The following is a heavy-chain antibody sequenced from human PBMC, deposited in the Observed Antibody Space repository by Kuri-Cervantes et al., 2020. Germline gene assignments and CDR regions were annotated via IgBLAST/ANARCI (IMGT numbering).Heavy chain of an antibody. CDR2: IKQDGSEK. CDR1: GFTFSSYS. Sequence: GESLKISCAASGFTFSSYSMNWVRQAPGKGLEWVANIKQDGSEKYYVDSVKGRFTISRDNAKNSLYLQMNSLRAEDTAVYYCARVRGSSWYQDDAFDIWGQGTMVTVSS. CDR3: ARVRGSSWYQDDAFDI. J-gene: IGHJ3*02. V-gene: IGHV3-7*01. D-gene: IGHD6-13*01.